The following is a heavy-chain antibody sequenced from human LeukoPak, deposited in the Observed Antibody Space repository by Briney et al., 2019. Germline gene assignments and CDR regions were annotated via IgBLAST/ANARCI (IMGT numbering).Heavy chain of an antibody. CDR3: ARDCSSISCYNYYAMDV. Sequence: GGSLRLSCAASGFTVSSNYMNWVRQAPGKGLEWVSVIYSGGSTYYTDSVEGRFTISRDNSKNTLYLQMNSLRAEDTAVYYCARDCSSISCYNYYAMDVWGQGTLVTVSS. V-gene: IGHV3-66*01. CDR1: GFTVSSNY. J-gene: IGHJ6*02. D-gene: IGHD2-2*02. CDR2: IYSGGST.